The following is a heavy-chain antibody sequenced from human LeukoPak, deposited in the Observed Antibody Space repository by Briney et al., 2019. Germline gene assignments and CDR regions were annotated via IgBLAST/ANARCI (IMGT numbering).Heavy chain of an antibody. CDR1: GYTFTGYY. CDR3: ARDLAVAGSVGYYYYMDV. V-gene: IGHV1-2*02. CDR2: INPNSGGT. J-gene: IGHJ6*03. Sequence: ASVKVSCKASGYTFTGYYMHWVRQALGQGREWMGWINPNSGGTNYAQKFQGRVTMTRDTSISTAYMELSRLRSDDTAVYYCARDLAVAGSVGYYYYMDVWGKGTTVTISS. D-gene: IGHD6-19*01.